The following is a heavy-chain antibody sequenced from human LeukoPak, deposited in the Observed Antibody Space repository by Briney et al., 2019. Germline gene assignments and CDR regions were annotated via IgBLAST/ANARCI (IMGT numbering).Heavy chain of an antibody. J-gene: IGHJ4*02. V-gene: IGHV1-2*02. CDR3: ARVWNKWLSWELYFDY. D-gene: IGHD1-26*01. CDR2: INPNSGGT. Sequence: ASVKVSCKASGYTFTGYYMHWVRQAPGQGLEWMGWINPNSGGTNYAQKFQGRVTMTRDTSISTAYMELSRLRSDDTAVYYCARVWNKWLSWELYFDYWGQGTLVTVSS. CDR1: GYTFTGYY.